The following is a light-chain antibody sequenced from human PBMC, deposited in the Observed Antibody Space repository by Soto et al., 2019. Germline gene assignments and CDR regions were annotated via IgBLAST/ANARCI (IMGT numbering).Light chain of an antibody. V-gene: IGKV1-5*01. CDR2: DAS. Sequence: DIQMTQSPSTLSASVGDRVTITCRASQSISSWLAWYQQKPGKAPKLLIYDASSLESGVPSRFSGSGSGKEFTLTLSSLQPDDFATYYCQQYNSDWTFGQGTKVEIK. CDR3: QQYNSDWT. CDR1: QSISSW. J-gene: IGKJ1*01.